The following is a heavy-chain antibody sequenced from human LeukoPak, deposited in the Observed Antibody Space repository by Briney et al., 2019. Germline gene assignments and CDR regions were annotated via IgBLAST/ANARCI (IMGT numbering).Heavy chain of an antibody. D-gene: IGHD5-24*01. V-gene: IGHV1-18*01. J-gene: IGHJ4*02. CDR1: GYTFTSYG. Sequence: ASVKVSCKASGYTFTSYGISWVRQAPGQGLEWMGWISAYNGNTNYAQKLQGRVTMTTGTSTSTAYMELRSLRSDDTAVYYCALVEMATEGGYYWGQGTLVTVSS. CDR2: ISAYNGNT. CDR3: ALVEMATEGGYY.